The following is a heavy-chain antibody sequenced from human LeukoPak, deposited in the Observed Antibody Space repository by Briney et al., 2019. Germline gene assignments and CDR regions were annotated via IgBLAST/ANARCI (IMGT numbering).Heavy chain of an antibody. CDR2: ISGGSVST. CDR3: ARDNYYDSSGYIGC. D-gene: IGHD3-22*01. Sequence: GGSLRLSCAASGFTFSSYAMSWVRQAPGKGLEWVSAISGGSVSTYYADSVKGRFTISRDNSKNTLYLQMNSLRAEDTAVYYCARDNYYDSSGYIGCWGQGTLVTVSA. J-gene: IGHJ4*02. CDR1: GFTFSSYA. V-gene: IGHV3-23*01.